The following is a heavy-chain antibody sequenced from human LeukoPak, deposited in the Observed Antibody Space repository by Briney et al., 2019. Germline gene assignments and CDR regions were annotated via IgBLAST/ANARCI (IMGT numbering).Heavy chain of an antibody. CDR2: INHSGSI. D-gene: IGHD3-10*01. J-gene: IGHJ4*02. CDR1: GGSFSGYY. V-gene: IGHV4-34*01. CDR3: ARGRVYYYGSGSYPPAGMLDY. Sequence: PSETLSLTCAVYGGSFSGYYWSWIRQPPGKGLEWIGEINHSGSINYNPSLKSRVTISVDTSKNQFSLKLSSVTAADTAVYYCARGRVYYYGSGSYPPAGMLDYWGQGTLVTVSS.